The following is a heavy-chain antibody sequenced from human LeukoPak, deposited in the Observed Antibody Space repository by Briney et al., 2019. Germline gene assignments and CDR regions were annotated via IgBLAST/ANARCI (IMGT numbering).Heavy chain of an antibody. CDR1: GFTFSSYS. CDR2: ISSSSSYI. V-gene: IGHV3-21*01. D-gene: IGHD6-19*01. CDR3: ARAVGGTSPFDY. Sequence: GGSLRLSSAASGFTFSSYSMNWVRQAPGKGLEWVSSISSSSSYIYYADSVKGRFTISRPNAKNSLYLQMNSLRAEDTAVYYCARAVGGTSPFDYWGQGTLVTVSS. J-gene: IGHJ4*02.